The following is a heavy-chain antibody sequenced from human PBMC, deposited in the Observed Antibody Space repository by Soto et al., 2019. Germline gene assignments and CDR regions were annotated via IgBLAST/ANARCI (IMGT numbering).Heavy chain of an antibody. J-gene: IGHJ4*02. CDR1: GFTFSSYA. CDR3: AKAYDFWRGYPRDY. D-gene: IGHD3-3*01. V-gene: IGHV3-23*01. CDR2: ISGSGGST. Sequence: GGSLRLSCAASGFTFSSYAMSWVRQAPGKGLEWVSAISGSGGSTYYADSVKGRFTISRDNSKNTLYLQMNSLRAEDTAVYYCAKAYDFWRGYPRDYWGQGTLVTVSS.